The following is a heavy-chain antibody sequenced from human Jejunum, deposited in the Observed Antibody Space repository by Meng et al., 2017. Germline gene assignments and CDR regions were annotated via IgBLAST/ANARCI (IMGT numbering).Heavy chain of an antibody. J-gene: IGHJ4*02. CDR2: VWPSGAT. Sequence: QVQLQEAGPGLVKPSGTLSLTCTVSGVSTTAPFYWTWICQAPGKGLEWIGEVWPSGATYYNPSLSGRITISIDTSNNQFSLEVAFLTAADTAVYYCARAIRERYFDSWGQGTLVTVSS. D-gene: IGHD1-14*01. V-gene: IGHV4-4*02. CDR3: ARAIRERYFDS. CDR1: GVSTTAPFY.